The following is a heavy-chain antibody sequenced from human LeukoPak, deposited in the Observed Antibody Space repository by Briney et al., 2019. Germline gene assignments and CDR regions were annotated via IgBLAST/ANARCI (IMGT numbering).Heavy chain of an antibody. CDR3: ARGMYYYDSSGYLS. J-gene: IGHJ5*02. CDR2: INHSGST. V-gene: IGHV4-34*01. D-gene: IGHD3-22*01. CDR1: GGSFSGYY. Sequence: PSETLSLTCAVYGGSFSGYYWSWIRQPPGKGLEWIGEINHSGSTNYNPSLKSRVTISVDTSKNQFSLKLSSVTAADTAVYYCARGMYYYDSSGYLSWGQGTLVTVSS.